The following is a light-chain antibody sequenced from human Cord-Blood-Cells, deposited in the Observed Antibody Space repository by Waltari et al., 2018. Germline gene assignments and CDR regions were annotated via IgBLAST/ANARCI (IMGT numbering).Light chain of an antibody. CDR1: VLAKKY. CDR3: YSAADNNYV. CDR2: KDS. Sequence: SYELTQPSPVSVSPGQTARITCSGDVLAKKYARWFQQKPGQAPVLVIYKDSERPSGIPERFSGSSSGTTVTLTISGAQVEDEADYYCYSAADNNYVFGTGTKVTVL. J-gene: IGLJ1*01. V-gene: IGLV3-27*01.